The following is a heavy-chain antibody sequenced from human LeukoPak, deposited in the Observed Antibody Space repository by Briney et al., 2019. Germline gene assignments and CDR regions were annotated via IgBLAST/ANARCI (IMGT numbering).Heavy chain of an antibody. D-gene: IGHD2-8*02. CDR1: GFTFDDYA. Sequence: GGSLRLSCAASGFTFDDYAMHWVRQAPGKGLEWVSAISGSGGSTYYADSVKGRFTISRDNSKNTLYLQMNSLRAEDTAVYYRAKDLRPTVVLAFDIWGQGTMVTVSS. V-gene: IGHV3-23*01. CDR3: AKDLRPTVVLAFDI. CDR2: ISGSGGST. J-gene: IGHJ3*02.